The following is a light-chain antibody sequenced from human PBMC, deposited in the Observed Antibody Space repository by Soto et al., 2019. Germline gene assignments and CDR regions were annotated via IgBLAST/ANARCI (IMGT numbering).Light chain of an antibody. J-gene: IGKJ4*02. CDR1: QSLANSF. CDR3: QRCKSWPET. CDR2: AAS. V-gene: IGKV3-15*01. Sequence: VLTQSPGTLSLSPRERATLSCRASQSLANSFIAWYQQKPCQAPTPFLYAASTRAPGIPARCSGSRSETEFPPTTSSLQDEDVAPYYWQRCKSWPETFGRGTTVDI.